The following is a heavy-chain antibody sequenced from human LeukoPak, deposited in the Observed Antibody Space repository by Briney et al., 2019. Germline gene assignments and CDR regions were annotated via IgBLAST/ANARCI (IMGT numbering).Heavy chain of an antibody. CDR3: AKVGQWELRAPIDY. CDR2: ISGSGGST. D-gene: IGHD1-26*01. V-gene: IGHV3-23*01. CDR1: GFTFSSYA. Sequence: PGGSLRLSCAASGFTFSSYAMSWVRQAPGKGLEWVSAISGSGGSTYYADSVKGRFTISRDNSKNTLYLQMNSLRAEDTAVYYCAKVGQWELRAPIDYWGQGTLVTVSS. J-gene: IGHJ4*02.